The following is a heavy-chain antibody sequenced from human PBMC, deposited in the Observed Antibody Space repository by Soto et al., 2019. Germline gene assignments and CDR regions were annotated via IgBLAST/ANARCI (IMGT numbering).Heavy chain of an antibody. V-gene: IGHV3-33*01. D-gene: IGHD3-16*01. Sequence: GGSLRLSCAASGFTFSSYGMHWVRQAPGKGLEWVAVIWYDGSNKYYADSVKGRFTISRDNSKNTLYLQMNSLRAEDTAVYYCARDSRDLRLVPAPVWDYWGQGTLVTVSS. CDR2: IWYDGSNK. CDR1: GFTFSSYG. CDR3: ARDSRDLRLVPAPVWDY. J-gene: IGHJ4*02.